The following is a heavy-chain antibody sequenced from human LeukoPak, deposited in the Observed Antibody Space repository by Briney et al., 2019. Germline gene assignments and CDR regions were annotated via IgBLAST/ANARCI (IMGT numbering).Heavy chain of an antibody. CDR2: INPNSGGT. V-gene: IGHV1-2*04. D-gene: IGHD6-13*01. Sequence: GASVKVSCKASGYTFTGYYMHWVRQAPGQGLEWMGWINPNSGGTNYAQKFQGWVTMTRDTSISTAYMELSRLRSDDTAVYYCARAPHVGSSRYYFDYWGQGTLVTVSS. CDR1: GYTFTGYY. J-gene: IGHJ4*02. CDR3: ARAPHVGSSRYYFDY.